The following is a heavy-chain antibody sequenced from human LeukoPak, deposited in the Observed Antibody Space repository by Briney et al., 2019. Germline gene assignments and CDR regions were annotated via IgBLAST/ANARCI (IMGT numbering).Heavy chain of an antibody. D-gene: IGHD2-21*02. CDR2: ITSGGST. Sequence: GGSLRLSCAASGFTFSNYAMNWARQAPGKGLEWVSVITSGGSTYYVDSVKGRFTISRDNSKNTLYLQMNSLRAEDTAVYYCAKRLPVVGDRNRAFDYWGQGTLVTVSS. CDR1: GFTFSNYA. J-gene: IGHJ4*02. CDR3: AKRLPVVGDRNRAFDY. V-gene: IGHV3-23*01.